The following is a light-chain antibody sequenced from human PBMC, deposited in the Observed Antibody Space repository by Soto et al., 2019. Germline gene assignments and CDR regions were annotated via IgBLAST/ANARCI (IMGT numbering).Light chain of an antibody. J-gene: IGKJ2*01. Sequence: IQMTQSPSSLSASLGDSVTVTCRASQDISQSVNWYQQKPGQAPKLLIYAAHTLESGIPSRFSGRGSGTDFALTISSLQPEDVATYFCQQSSITPHTCGQGTMLQIK. CDR3: QQSSITPHT. V-gene: IGKV1-39*01. CDR1: QDISQS. CDR2: AAH.